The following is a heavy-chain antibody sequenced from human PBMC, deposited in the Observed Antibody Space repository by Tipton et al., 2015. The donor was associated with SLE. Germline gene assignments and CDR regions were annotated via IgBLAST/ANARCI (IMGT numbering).Heavy chain of an antibody. V-gene: IGHV3-30-3*01. CDR2: SSHDGTNT. D-gene: IGHD3/OR15-3a*01. CDR3: ARDGLGAPSVRIYYCCLDV. J-gene: IGHJ6*02. Sequence: RSLRLSCATFGFTFSSYAIHWVRQAPGKGLEWVAVSSHDGTNTYYADSVKGRFTVSRDDSKNTVNLEMNSLRADDTARYYCARDGLGAPSVRIYYCCLDVGGQGTTVTVSS. CDR1: GFTFSSYA.